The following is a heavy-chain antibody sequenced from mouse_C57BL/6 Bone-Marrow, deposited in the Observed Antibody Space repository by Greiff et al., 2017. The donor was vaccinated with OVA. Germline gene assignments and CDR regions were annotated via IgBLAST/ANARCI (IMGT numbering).Heavy chain of an antibody. D-gene: IGHD1-1*01. J-gene: IGHJ4*01. CDR3: AIIYYYGSSRYYYAMDY. CDR2: IHPSDSDT. V-gene: IGHV1-74*01. Sequence: QVQLQQPGAELVKPGASVKVSCKASGYTFTSYWMHWVKQRPGQGLEWIGRIHPSDSDTNYNQKFKGKATLTVDKSSSTAYMQLSSLTSEDSAVYYCAIIYYYGSSRYYYAMDYWGQGTSVTVSS. CDR1: GYTFTSYW.